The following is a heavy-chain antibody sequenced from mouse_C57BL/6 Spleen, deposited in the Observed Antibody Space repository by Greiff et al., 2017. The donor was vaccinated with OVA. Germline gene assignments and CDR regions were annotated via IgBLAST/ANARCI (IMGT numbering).Heavy chain of an antibody. V-gene: IGHV1-64*01. D-gene: IGHD1-1*01. CDR2: IHPNSGST. CDR3: ARGTTVVVDY. Sequence: VQLQQSGAELVKPGASVKLSCKASGYTFTSYWMHWVKQRPGQGLEWIGMIHPNSGSTNYNEKFKSKATLTVDKSSSTAYVQLSSLTSEDSAVYYCARGTTVVVDYWGQGTTLTVSS. J-gene: IGHJ2*01. CDR1: GYTFTSYW.